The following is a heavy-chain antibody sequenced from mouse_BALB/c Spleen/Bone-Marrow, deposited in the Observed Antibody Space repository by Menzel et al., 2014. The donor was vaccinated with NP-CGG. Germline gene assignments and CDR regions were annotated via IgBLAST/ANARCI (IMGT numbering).Heavy chain of an antibody. CDR1: GFSLTNYG. CDR3: ATYDYDGRFDY. V-gene: IGHV2-9*02. D-gene: IGHD2-4*01. CDR2: IWAGGST. J-gene: IGHJ2*01. Sequence: VKLVESGPCLVAPSQNLSITCTVSGFSLTNYGVHWIRQPPGKGLEWLGIIWAGGSTNYNSALMLRLSISKDNSKSQVFFKMNSLQTDDTAIYYCATYDYDGRFDYWGQGTTLTVSS.